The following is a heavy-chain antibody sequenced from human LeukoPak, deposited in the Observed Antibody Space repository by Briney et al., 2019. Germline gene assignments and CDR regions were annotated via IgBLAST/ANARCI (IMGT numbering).Heavy chain of an antibody. Sequence: GGSLRLSCAASGFIFSSYSMNWVRQAPGKGLEWVAFIRYDGSQKYYADSVKGRFTISRDNSKNTLYVQVNSLRAEDTAVYYCAELGITMIGGVWGKGTTVTISS. CDR2: IRYDGSQK. J-gene: IGHJ6*04. D-gene: IGHD3-10*02. CDR1: GFIFSSYS. CDR3: AELGITMIGGV. V-gene: IGHV3-30*02.